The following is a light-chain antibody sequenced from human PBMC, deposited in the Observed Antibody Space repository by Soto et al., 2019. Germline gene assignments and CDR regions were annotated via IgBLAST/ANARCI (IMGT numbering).Light chain of an antibody. J-gene: IGKJ2*01. CDR2: ATA. CDR3: RHDYCYPYT. V-gene: IGKV1-6*01. CDR1: QGIRGD. Sequence: AIQMTQSPSSLSASLGDTVTITCRASQGIRGDLGWYEQKPGKAPKLLIYATAALQSGVPSRFSGSGSGTDFTLAVSSLQPEDFATYYCRHDYCYPYTFGQGPKLEIK.